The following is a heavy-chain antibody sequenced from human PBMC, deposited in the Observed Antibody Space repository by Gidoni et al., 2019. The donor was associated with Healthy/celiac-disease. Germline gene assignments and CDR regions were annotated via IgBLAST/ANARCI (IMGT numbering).Heavy chain of an antibody. CDR2: ISGSGGST. CDR1: GFTFTSYP. CDR3: AKADDSSGYYYAVPFDY. V-gene: IGHV3-23*01. Sequence: EVQLLESGGGLVQPGGSLRLSCASSGFTFTSYPMSWVRQAPGKGREWVSVISGSGGSTYYADSVKGRFTISRDNSKNTLYRQMNSLRAEDTAVYYCAKADDSSGYYYAVPFDYWGQGTLVTVSS. D-gene: IGHD3-22*01. J-gene: IGHJ4*02.